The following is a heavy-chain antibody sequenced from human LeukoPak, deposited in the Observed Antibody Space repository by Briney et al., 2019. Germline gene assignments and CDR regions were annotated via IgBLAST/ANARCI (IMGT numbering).Heavy chain of an antibody. J-gene: IGHJ6*03. V-gene: IGHV3-23*01. CDR1: GFTFSRYA. CDR3: AKIGWVGSGSTTYYYMDV. D-gene: IGHD3-10*01. Sequence: PGGSLRLSCAASGFTFSRYAMSWVRQAPGKGLEWVSAISGSGAITYYAESVKGRFTISRDNSKNTLYLQMNSLRAEDTAVYYCAKIGWVGSGSTTYYYMDVWGKGTTVTISS. CDR2: ISGSGAIT.